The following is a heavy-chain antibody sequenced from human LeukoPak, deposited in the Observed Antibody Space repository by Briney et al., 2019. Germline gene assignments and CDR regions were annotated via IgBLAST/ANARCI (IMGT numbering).Heavy chain of an antibody. CDR1: GYTFTSYD. D-gene: IGHD6-13*01. CDR3: ARDNKEQQLVQGAFDI. CDR2: INPSGGST. V-gene: IGHV1-46*01. Sequence: ASVKVSCKASGYTFTSYDMHWVRQAPGQGLEWMGIINPSGGSTSYAQKFQGRVTMTRDTSTSTVYMELSSLRSEDTAVYYCARDNKEQQLVQGAFDIWGQGTMVTVSS. J-gene: IGHJ3*02.